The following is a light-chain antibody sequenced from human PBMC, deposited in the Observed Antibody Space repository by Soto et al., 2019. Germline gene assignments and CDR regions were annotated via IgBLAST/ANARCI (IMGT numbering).Light chain of an antibody. CDR2: DVN. J-gene: IGLJ1*01. CDR1: SSDVGGYNY. CDR3: CSYADTLYV. V-gene: IGLV2-11*01. Sequence: QSALTQPRSVSGSPGQSVTISCTGTSSDVGGYNYVSWYQQHPGKAPKLLIYDVNKRPSGVPDRFSGSKSGNTASLTISGLQAEDDADYYCCSYADTLYVFGTGTKLTVL.